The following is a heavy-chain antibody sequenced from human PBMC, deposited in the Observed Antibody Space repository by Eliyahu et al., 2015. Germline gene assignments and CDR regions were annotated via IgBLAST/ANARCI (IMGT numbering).Heavy chain of an antibody. J-gene: IGHJ5*02. V-gene: IGHV4-59*08. Sequence: QVQLQESGPGLVKPSETLSLTCTVSGGSISSYYWSWIRQPPGKGLEWIGYIYYSGNTNYNPSLRSRVTISVDTSKNQFSLKLNSVTAADTAVYYCARHPSAGVSYGFDPWGQGTLVSVSS. CDR3: ARHPSAGVSYGFDP. CDR1: GGSISSYY. CDR2: IYYSGNT. D-gene: IGHD3-10*01.